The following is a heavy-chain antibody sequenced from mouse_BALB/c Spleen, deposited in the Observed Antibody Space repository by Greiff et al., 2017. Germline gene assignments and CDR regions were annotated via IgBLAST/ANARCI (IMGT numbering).Heavy chain of an antibody. CDR2: IYPGNVNT. CDR3: AREGDYYRYGDY. D-gene: IGHD2-14*01. Sequence: QVQLKESGPELVKPGASVRISCKASGYTFTSYYIHWVKQRPGQGLEWIGWIYPGNVNTKYNEKFKGKATLTADKSSSTAYMQLSSLTSEDSAVYFCAREGDYYRYGDYWGQGTTLTVSA. V-gene: IGHV1S56*01. CDR1: GYTFTSYY. J-gene: IGHJ2*01.